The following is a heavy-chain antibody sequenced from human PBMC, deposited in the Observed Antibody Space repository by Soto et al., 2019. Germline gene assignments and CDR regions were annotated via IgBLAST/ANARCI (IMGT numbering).Heavy chain of an antibody. CDR3: ARHGGVLRFLEWAGV. V-gene: IGHV4-39*01. CDR1: GGSISSGSYY. Sequence: PSETLSLTCTVSGGSISSGSYYWGWIRQPPGKGLEWIGSIYYSGSTYYNPTLKSRVTISVDTSKNQFSLKLSSVTAADTAVYYCARHGGVLRFLEWAGVWGQGTTVTVSS. J-gene: IGHJ6*02. CDR2: IYYSGST. D-gene: IGHD3-3*01.